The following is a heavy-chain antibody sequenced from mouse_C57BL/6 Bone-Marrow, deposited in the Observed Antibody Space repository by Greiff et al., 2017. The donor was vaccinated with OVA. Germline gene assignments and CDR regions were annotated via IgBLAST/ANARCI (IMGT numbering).Heavy chain of an antibody. CDR1: GYTFTDYY. Sequence: QVQLKQSGAELVRPGASVKLSCKASGYTFTDYYINWVKQRPGQGLEWIARIYPGSGNTYYNEKFKGKATLTAEKSSSTAYMQLSSLTSEDSAVYFCAIYYGSSFYAMDYWGQGTSVTVSS. V-gene: IGHV1-76*01. CDR3: AIYYGSSFYAMDY. CDR2: IYPGSGNT. D-gene: IGHD1-1*01. J-gene: IGHJ4*01.